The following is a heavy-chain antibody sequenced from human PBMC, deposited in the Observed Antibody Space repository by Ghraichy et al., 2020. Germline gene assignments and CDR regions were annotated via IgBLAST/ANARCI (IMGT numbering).Heavy chain of an antibody. CDR1: GFTVNKFC. CDR3: ARDFATSGYTFDI. CDR2: IYSDGAT. V-gene: IGHV3-53*01. D-gene: IGHD5-12*01. J-gene: IGHJ3*02. Sequence: GVLNISCAVSGFTVNKFCMRWVRQAPGKGLEWVSAIYSDGATYYSGSVRGRFTISRDNSKNTLYLQMNNLRAEDTAVYYCARDFATSGYTFDIWCQVTTVHLSS.